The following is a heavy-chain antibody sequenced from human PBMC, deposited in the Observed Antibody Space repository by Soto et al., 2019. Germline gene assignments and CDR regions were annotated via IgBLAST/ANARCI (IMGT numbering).Heavy chain of an antibody. CDR2: IIPIFGTA. CDR3: ARDGVAARREAFDI. CDR1: GGTFSSYA. V-gene: IGHV1-69*01. D-gene: IGHD6-6*01. J-gene: IGHJ3*02. Sequence: QVQLVQSGAEVKKPGSSVKVSCKASGGTFSSYAISWVRQAPGQGLEWMGGIIPIFGTANYAQKFQGRVTITADESTSTAYMELRSLRSEDTAVDYCARDGVAARREAFDIWGQGTMVTVSS.